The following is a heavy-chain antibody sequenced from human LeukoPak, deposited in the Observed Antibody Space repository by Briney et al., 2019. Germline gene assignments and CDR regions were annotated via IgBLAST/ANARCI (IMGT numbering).Heavy chain of an antibody. CDR3: ARVPTMTFFDY. J-gene: IGHJ4*02. CDR2: ISAYNGNT. CDR1: GYTFTSYG. Sequence: ASVKVSCKASGYTFTSYGISWVRQAPGQGLERMGWISAYNGNTNYAQKLQGRVTMTTDTSTSTAYMELRSLRSEDTAVYYCARVPTMTFFDYWGQGALVTVSS. D-gene: IGHD2-2*01. V-gene: IGHV1-18*01.